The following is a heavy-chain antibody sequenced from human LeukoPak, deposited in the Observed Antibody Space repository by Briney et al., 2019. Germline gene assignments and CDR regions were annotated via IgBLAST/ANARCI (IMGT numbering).Heavy chain of an antibody. D-gene: IGHD1-1*01. J-gene: IGHJ5*02. CDR1: GDSISSYY. CDR3: AGQRLRRLKDWFDP. V-gene: IGHV4-59*01. Sequence: SETLSLTCTVSGDSISSYYWSWIRQPPGKGLEWIGYMYYSGSTNYNPSLKSRVTISVDTSKNQFSLKLSSVTAADTAVYYCAGQRLRRLKDWFDPWGQGTLVTVSS. CDR2: MYYSGST.